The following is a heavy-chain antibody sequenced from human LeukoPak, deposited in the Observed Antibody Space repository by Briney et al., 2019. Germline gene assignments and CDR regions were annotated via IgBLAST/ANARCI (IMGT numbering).Heavy chain of an antibody. CDR3: ARRHPYYYDSSGYYDY. D-gene: IGHD3-22*01. J-gene: IGHJ4*02. V-gene: IGHV1-2*02. CDR2: INPNSGGT. Sequence: ASVKASCKASGYTFTGYYMHWVRQAPGQGLEWMGWINPNSGGTNYAQKFQGRVTMTRDTSISTAYMELSRLRSDDTAVYYCARRHPYYYDSSGYYDYWGQGTLVTVSS. CDR1: GYTFTGYY.